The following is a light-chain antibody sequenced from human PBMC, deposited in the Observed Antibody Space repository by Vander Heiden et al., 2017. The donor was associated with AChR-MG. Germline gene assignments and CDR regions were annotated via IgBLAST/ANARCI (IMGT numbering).Light chain of an antibody. Sequence: EIVLTQSPGTLSLSPGERATLSCRASKSVSSSYLAWYQQKPGQAPRLLIYGASSRATGVAARFSGSPSGTDFTLTISSRQSDDFAVYYCQQFYAWAPGYTFGPGTKLEIK. V-gene: IGKV3-15*01. J-gene: IGKJ2*01. CDR1: KSVSSSY. CDR3: QQFYAWAPGYT. CDR2: GAS.